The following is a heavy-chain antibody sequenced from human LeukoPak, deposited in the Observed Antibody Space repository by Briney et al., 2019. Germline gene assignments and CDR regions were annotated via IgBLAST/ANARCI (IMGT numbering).Heavy chain of an antibody. D-gene: IGHD3-3*01. J-gene: IGHJ4*02. CDR1: GFTFSSYS. V-gene: IGHV3-21*01. Sequence: GGSLRLSCAASGFTFSSYSMNWVRQAPGKGLEWVSSISSSSSYIYYADSVKGRFTISRDNAKNSLYLQMNSLRAEDTAVYYCARDAQYYDFWSGYSYWGQGTLVTVSS. CDR2: ISSSSSYI. CDR3: ARDAQYYDFWSGYSY.